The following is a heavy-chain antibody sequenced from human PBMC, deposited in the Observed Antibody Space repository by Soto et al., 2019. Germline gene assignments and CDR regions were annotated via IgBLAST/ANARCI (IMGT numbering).Heavy chain of an antibody. Sequence: SETLSLTCSVSSDSMNSGGYYWSWIRQHPGKGLEWIGYIYSNGDTYYNPSLKSRVTTSVDTSKNQFSLNLTSVTAADTAVYYCARRGGSSSGYYYYAMDVWGQGTTVTVSS. V-gene: IGHV4-31*03. CDR1: SDSMNSGGYY. CDR3: ARRGGSSSGYYYYAMDV. CDR2: IYSNGDT. D-gene: IGHD6-6*01. J-gene: IGHJ6*02.